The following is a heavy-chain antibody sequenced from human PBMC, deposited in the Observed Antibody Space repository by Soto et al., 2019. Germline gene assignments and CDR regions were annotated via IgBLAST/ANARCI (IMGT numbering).Heavy chain of an antibody. D-gene: IGHD2-2*01. CDR3: ARDGGCSSTSCYPHYYYYGMGV. CDR2: IYYSVST. Sequence: PSAPLSITCTVSGGSVTSGSYDWIWILQPPGKGLEFIGYIYYSVSTNYNPSLKSRVTISVDTSKNQFSLKLSSVTAADTAVYYCARDGGCSSTSCYPHYYYYGMGVWGQGTTVTVSS. V-gene: IGHV4-61*01. J-gene: IGHJ6*02. CDR1: GGSVTSGSYD.